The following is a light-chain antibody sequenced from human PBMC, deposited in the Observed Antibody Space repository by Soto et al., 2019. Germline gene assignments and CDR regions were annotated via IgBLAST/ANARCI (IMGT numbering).Light chain of an antibody. Sequence: DIHMTQSPSTLSASVGDRVSITCRASQTISNWLAWYHQKPGKAPKLLIYKASSLESGVPSRFSGSGFGTEFTLTISSLQPDDFATYYCQQYNSYSRTFGQGTKVDIK. CDR3: QQYNSYSRT. V-gene: IGKV1-5*03. CDR1: QTISNW. CDR2: KAS. J-gene: IGKJ1*01.